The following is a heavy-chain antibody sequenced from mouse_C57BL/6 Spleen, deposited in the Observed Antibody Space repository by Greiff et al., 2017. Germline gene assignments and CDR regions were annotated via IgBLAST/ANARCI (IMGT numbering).Heavy chain of an antibody. CDR3: ATTVVPYYYAMDY. CDR1: GFTFSDYG. Sequence: EVMLVESGGGLVKPGGSLKLSCAASGFTFSDYGMHWVRQAPEKGLEWVAYISSGSSTIYYADTVKGRFTISRDNAKTTLVLQMTSLRSEDTAMYYCATTVVPYYYAMDYWGQGTSVTVAS. V-gene: IGHV5-17*01. J-gene: IGHJ4*01. D-gene: IGHD1-1*01. CDR2: ISSGSSTI.